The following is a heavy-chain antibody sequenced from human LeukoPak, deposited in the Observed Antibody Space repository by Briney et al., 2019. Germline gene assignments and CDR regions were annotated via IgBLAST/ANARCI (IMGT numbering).Heavy chain of an antibody. V-gene: IGHV3-23*01. CDR1: GFTFSSYA. J-gene: IGHJ5*02. CDR2: ISGSGGST. CDR3: AKIYTAMVINWFDP. D-gene: IGHD5-18*01. Sequence: PGGSLRLSCAASGFTFSSYAMSRVRQAPGKGLEWVSAISGSGGSTYYADSVKGRFTISRDNSKNTLYLQMNSLRAEDTAVYYCAKIYTAMVINWFDPWGQGTLVTVSS.